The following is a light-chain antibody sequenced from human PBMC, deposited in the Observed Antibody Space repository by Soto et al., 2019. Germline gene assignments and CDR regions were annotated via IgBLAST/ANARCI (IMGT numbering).Light chain of an antibody. J-gene: IGKJ4*01. CDR2: GVS. Sequence: EVVLTQSPGTLSLSPGERATLSCRASQSVSSNYLAWYQQKPGPAPRLLIYGVSTRATGIPDRFSGSGSGTGFSLTISRLEPEDFAMYYCQQYFTSPLTFGGGTKVEIK. CDR3: QQYFTSPLT. CDR1: QSVSSNY. V-gene: IGKV3-20*01.